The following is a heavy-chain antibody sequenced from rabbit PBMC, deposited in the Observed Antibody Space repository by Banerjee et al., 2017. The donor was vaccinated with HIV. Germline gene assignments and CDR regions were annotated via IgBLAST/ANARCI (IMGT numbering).Heavy chain of an antibody. CDR1: GFSFSSSSW. V-gene: IGHV1S45*01. J-gene: IGHJ4*01. D-gene: IGHD7-1*01. CDR2: MNNGDGST. CDR3: ARDRDGDAGYGSLAL. Sequence: QEQLEESGGDLVKPEGSLTLTCTASGFSFSSSSWICWVRQAPGKGLEWIAWMNNGDGSTYYASWAKGRFTVSKTSSTTVTLQMTSLTAADTATYFCARDRDGDAGYGSLALRGPGTLVTVS.